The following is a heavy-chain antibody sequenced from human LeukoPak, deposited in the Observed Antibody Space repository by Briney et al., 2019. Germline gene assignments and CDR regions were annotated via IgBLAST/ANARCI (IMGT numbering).Heavy chain of an antibody. CDR1: GFTFSNYW. V-gene: IGHV3-7*03. CDR2: IKQDGSEK. D-gene: IGHD3-9*01. Sequence: QTGGSLRLSCVASGFTFSNYWMSWVRQAPGKGLEWVANIKQDGSEKYYVGSVEGPFSISRDNAKNSLYLQINSLRAEDTAVYYCARDQVYDMKNGYHHPYFDYWGQGTLVTVSS. J-gene: IGHJ4*02. CDR3: ARDQVYDMKNGYHHPYFDY.